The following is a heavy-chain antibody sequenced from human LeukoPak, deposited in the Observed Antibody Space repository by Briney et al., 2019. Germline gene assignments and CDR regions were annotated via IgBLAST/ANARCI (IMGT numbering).Heavy chain of an antibody. Sequence: GGSLRLSCAASGFTFSAYTMNWVRQAPGKGLEWVSSISSASTYMYYAESVKGRFTISRDNARNSLYLQMNSLRAEDTSVYYCVRESTGGGYYSAFDIWGQGTMVTVSS. CDR2: ISSASTYM. CDR1: GFTFSAYT. D-gene: IGHD1-26*01. V-gene: IGHV3-21*01. J-gene: IGHJ3*02. CDR3: VRESTGGGYYSAFDI.